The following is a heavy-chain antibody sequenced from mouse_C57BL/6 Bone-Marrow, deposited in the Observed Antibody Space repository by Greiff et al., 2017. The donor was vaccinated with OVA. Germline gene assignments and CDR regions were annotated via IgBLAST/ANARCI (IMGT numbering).Heavy chain of an antibody. CDR3: ARRNYDLWFAY. CDR2: IYPGDGDT. J-gene: IGHJ3*01. Sequence: VQLQQSGPELVKPGASVKISCKASGYAFSSSWMNWVKQRPGKGLEWIGRIYPGDGDTNYNGKFKGKATLTADKSSSTAYMQLSSLTSEDSAVYFCARRNYDLWFAYWGQGTLVTVSA. CDR1: GYAFSSSW. D-gene: IGHD2-4*01. V-gene: IGHV1-82*01.